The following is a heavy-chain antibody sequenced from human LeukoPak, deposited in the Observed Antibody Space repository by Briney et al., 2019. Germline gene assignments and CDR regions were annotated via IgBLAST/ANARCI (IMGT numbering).Heavy chain of an antibody. D-gene: IGHD5-18*01. Sequence: GGSLRLSCAASGFTFSSYAMSWVRQAPGKGLEWVSAISGSGGSTYYADSVKGRFTISRDNSKNTLYLQMNSLRAEDTAVYYCAEDRQSYGYYFDYWGQGTLVTVSS. J-gene: IGHJ4*02. CDR3: AEDRQSYGYYFDY. CDR1: GFTFSSYA. V-gene: IGHV3-23*01. CDR2: ISGSGGST.